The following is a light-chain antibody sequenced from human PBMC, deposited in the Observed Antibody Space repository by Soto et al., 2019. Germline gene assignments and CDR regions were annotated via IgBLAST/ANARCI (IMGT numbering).Light chain of an antibody. Sequence: EIVLTQSPGTLSLSPGERATLSCRASQSIRSSSLAWYQQKPGQAPRLLIYGASSRATGNPDRFSGSGSGTDFTLTISRLEPEDFAVYYCQQYGSSLPLTFGGGTKVEIK. CDR1: QSIRSSS. CDR2: GAS. J-gene: IGKJ4*01. CDR3: QQYGSSLPLT. V-gene: IGKV3-20*01.